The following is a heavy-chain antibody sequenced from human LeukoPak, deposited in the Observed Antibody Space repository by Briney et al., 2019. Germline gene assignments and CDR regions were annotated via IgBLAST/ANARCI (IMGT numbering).Heavy chain of an antibody. CDR3: ARKGDV. CDR1: GGSISSYY. V-gene: IGHV4-4*07. Sequence: KPSKTLSLTCTVSGGSISSYYWSWIRQPAGKGLEWIGCIYTSGSTDYNPSLKSRVTISLDTSKNQFSLKLNSVTAADTAVYYCARKGDVWGKGTTVTVSS. CDR2: IYTSGST. J-gene: IGHJ6*04.